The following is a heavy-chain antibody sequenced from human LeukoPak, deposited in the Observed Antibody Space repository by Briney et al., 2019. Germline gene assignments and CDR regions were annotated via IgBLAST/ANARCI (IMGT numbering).Heavy chain of an antibody. D-gene: IGHD1-26*01. CDR1: GFTFSSYW. CDR3: SGSLIS. Sequence: GGSLRLSCAASGFTFSSYWMDWVRQAPGKGLEWVANIKQDGSDKYYVDSVKGRFTISRDNAKNSVFPQMNSLRAEDTAVYHCSGSLISWGQGTLVTVSS. V-gene: IGHV3-7*01. CDR2: IKQDGSDK. J-gene: IGHJ5*02.